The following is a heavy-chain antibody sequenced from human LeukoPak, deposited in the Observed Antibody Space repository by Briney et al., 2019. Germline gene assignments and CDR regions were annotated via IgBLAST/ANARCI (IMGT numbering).Heavy chain of an antibody. J-gene: IGHJ4*02. CDR2: ISSTSSNI. Sequence: GGSLRLSCAASGFTFSSYSMNWVRQAPGKGLEGVSYISSTSSNIYYADSVKGRFALSRDNSKNSLYLQMNSLGAEDTAVYYCAREGIYYDFWSGYYTPFDYWGQGTLVTVSS. CDR3: AREGIYYDFWSGYYTPFDY. CDR1: GFTFSSYS. V-gene: IGHV3-48*01. D-gene: IGHD3-3*01.